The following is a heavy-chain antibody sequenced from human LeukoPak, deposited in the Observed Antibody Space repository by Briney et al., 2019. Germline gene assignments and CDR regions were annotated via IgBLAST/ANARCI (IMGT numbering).Heavy chain of an antibody. CDR3: ARHLLPAAVFDY. Sequence: SETLSLTCTVSGYSISSGYYWGWIRQPPGKGLEWIGSIYHSGSTYYNPSLKSRVTISVDTSKNHFSLKLSSVTAADTAVYYCARHLLPAAVFDYWGQGTLVTVSS. D-gene: IGHD2-2*01. CDR1: GYSISSGYY. V-gene: IGHV4-38-2*02. CDR2: IYHSGST. J-gene: IGHJ4*02.